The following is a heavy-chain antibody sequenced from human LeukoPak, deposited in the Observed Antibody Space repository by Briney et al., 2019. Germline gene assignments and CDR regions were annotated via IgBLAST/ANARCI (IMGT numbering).Heavy chain of an antibody. Sequence: SQTLSLTCAISGDSVYRNSAAWNWIRQSPSRGLEWLGRTYYRSKWYNDYALSVKSRITINPDTSKNQFSLQLNSVTPEDTAVYYCARNSAYGSGWYGDPKYNWFDPWGQGTLVTVSS. CDR2: TYYRSKWYN. D-gene: IGHD6-19*01. V-gene: IGHV6-1*01. CDR1: GDSVYRNSAA. J-gene: IGHJ5*02. CDR3: ARNSAYGSGWYGDPKYNWFDP.